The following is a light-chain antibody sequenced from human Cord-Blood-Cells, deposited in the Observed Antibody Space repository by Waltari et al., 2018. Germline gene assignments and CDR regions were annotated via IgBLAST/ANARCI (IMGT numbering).Light chain of an antibody. CDR1: SSDVGGYNY. V-gene: IGLV2-14*01. J-gene: IGLJ1*01. Sequence: QSALTQPASVSGSPGQSITISCTGTSSDVGGYNYVSWYQQHPGKAPNLMIYEVSNRPSGVSNRVSGSKSGNTASLTISGLQAEDEADYYCSSYTSSSPYVFGTGTKVTVL. CDR2: EVS. CDR3: SSYTSSSPYV.